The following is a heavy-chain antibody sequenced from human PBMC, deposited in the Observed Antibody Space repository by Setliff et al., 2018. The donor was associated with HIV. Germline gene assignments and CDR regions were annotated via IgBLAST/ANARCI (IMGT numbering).Heavy chain of an antibody. D-gene: IGHD3-22*01. Sequence: GASVKVSCKASGYIFTSYGISWVRQAPGQGLEWMGWISAYNGNTNYAQKFQGRVSMTIDTSTGTAYMGLRSLRPDDTAVYFCARDPSSGIYYDSSGQYFQNWGQGTLVTVSS. V-gene: IGHV1-18*01. CDR3: ARDPSSGIYYDSSGQYFQN. J-gene: IGHJ1*01. CDR1: GYIFTSYG. CDR2: ISAYNGNT.